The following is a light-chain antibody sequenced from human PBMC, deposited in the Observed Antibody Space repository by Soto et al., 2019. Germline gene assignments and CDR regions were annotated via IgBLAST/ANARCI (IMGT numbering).Light chain of an antibody. CDR1: QGISHY. CDR2: AAS. Sequence: DIQLTQYPSFLSASVGDRVTITCRASQGISHYLAWYQQKPWKAPKLLIYAASTLQSGVPSRFSGSGSGTEFTLTISSLQPEDFATYYCQHLNSYPLTFGGGTKVEIK. J-gene: IGKJ4*01. CDR3: QHLNSYPLT. V-gene: IGKV1-9*01.